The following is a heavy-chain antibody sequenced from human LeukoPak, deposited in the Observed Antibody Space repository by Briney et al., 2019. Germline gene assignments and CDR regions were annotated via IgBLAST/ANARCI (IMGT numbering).Heavy chain of an antibody. Sequence: GASVKVSCKGSGGTFSSYAISWVRQAPGQGLEWMGRIIPIFGTANYAQKFQGRVTITTDESTSTAYMELSSLRSEDTAVYYCARAVLWIQRPYYFDYWGQGTLVTVSS. CDR2: IIPIFGTA. V-gene: IGHV1-69*05. J-gene: IGHJ4*02. D-gene: IGHD5-18*01. CDR1: GGTFSSYA. CDR3: ARAVLWIQRPYYFDY.